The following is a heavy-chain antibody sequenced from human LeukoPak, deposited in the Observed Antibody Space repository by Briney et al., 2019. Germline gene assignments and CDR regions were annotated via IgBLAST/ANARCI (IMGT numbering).Heavy chain of an antibody. D-gene: IGHD3-22*01. CDR2: ISAYNGDT. CDR1: GYTFTSYG. J-gene: IGHJ3*02. CDR3: ARAEPSITMIVVGTYAFDI. V-gene: IGHV1-18*01. Sequence: ASVKVSCKASGYTFTSYGITWVRQAPGQGLEWLAWISAYNGDTKFAQKLQGRVTLTTDTPTTTAYMELRTLRSDDTAVYYCARAEPSITMIVVGTYAFDIWGQGTMVTVSS.